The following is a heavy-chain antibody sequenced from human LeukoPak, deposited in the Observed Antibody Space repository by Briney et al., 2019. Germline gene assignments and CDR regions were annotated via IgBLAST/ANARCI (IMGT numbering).Heavy chain of an antibody. V-gene: IGHV1-2*02. CDR1: GYTFTGYY. CDR2: INPNSGGT. Sequence: GASVKVSCKASGYTFTGYYMHWVRQAPGQGLEWMGWINPNSGGTKYAQTFKGRVTMTRDTSISTAYMELSSLRSDDTAVYYCAREYSRSSGRGYYFDYWGQGTLVTVSS. CDR3: AREYSRSSGRGYYFDY. D-gene: IGHD6-6*01. J-gene: IGHJ4*02.